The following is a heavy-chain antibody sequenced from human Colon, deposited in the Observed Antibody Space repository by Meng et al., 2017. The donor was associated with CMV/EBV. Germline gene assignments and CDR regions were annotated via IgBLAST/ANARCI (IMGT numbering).Heavy chain of an antibody. J-gene: IGHJ4*02. Sequence: GGSLRLSCAASGFTFNTYAMAWVRQAPGKGLHWISAITGHSNYADYADSVKGRFIISRDSAQNSVYLQMSGLRVEDTADYYCVRDGQCSSTSCAPTYDYWGQGVLVTVSS. CDR1: GFTFNTYA. CDR3: VRDGQCSSTSCAPTYDY. D-gene: IGHD2-2*01. V-gene: IGHV3-21*01. CDR2: ITGHSNYA.